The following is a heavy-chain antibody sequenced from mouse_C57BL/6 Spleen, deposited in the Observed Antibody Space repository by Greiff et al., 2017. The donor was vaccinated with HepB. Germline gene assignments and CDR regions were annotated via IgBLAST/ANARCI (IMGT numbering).Heavy chain of an antibody. CDR3: AKTDSNYGRSAMDY. J-gene: IGHJ4*01. V-gene: IGHV2-5*01. D-gene: IGHD2-5*01. CDR2: IWRGGST. CDR1: GFSLTIYG. Sequence: QVQLQQSGPGLVQPSQSLSITCTVSGFSLTIYGVHWVRQSPGKGLEWLGVIWRGGSTDYNAAFMSRLSITKDNSKSQVFFKMNSLQADDTAIYYCAKTDSNYGRSAMDYWGQGTSVTVSS.